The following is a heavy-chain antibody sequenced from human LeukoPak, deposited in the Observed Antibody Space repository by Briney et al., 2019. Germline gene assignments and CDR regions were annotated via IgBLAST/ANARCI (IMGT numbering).Heavy chain of an antibody. Sequence: ASVKVSCKASGGTFSSYAISLVRQAPGQGLEWMGRIIPILGIANYAQKFQGRVTITADKSTSTAYMELSSLRSEDTAVYYCASLLDYGGTRFAYWGQGTLVTVSS. D-gene: IGHD4-23*01. CDR2: IIPILGIA. J-gene: IGHJ4*02. V-gene: IGHV1-69*04. CDR3: ASLLDYGGTRFAY. CDR1: GGTFSSYA.